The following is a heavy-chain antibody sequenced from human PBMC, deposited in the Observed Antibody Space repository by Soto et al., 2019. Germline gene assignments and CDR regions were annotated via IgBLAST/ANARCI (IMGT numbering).Heavy chain of an antibody. Sequence: GASVKVSCKASGYTFTSYDINWVRQATGQGLEWMGWMNPNSGNTGYAQKFQGRVTMTRNTSISTADMELSSLRSEDTAVYYCARALSNDDFWSGYYSGRLAGYYYGMDVWGQGTTVTVSS. CDR1: GYTFTSYD. V-gene: IGHV1-8*01. D-gene: IGHD3-3*01. CDR2: MNPNSGNT. CDR3: ARALSNDDFWSGYYSGRLAGYYYGMDV. J-gene: IGHJ6*02.